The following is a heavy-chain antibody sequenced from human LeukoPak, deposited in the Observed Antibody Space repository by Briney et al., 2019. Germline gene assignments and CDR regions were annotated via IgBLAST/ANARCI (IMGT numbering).Heavy chain of an antibody. V-gene: IGHV1-8*01. CDR3: ARSKTGSLGNWFDL. Sequence: ASVKVSCKASGYTFTSYDINWVRQATGQRLEWMGWMNPNSGYSGYAQKFQARVTMARNTSISTAYMELSNLRFEDTAVYYCARSKTGSLGNWFDLWGQGTLVTVSS. CDR2: MNPNSGYS. J-gene: IGHJ5*02. CDR1: GYTFTSYD. D-gene: IGHD1-1*01.